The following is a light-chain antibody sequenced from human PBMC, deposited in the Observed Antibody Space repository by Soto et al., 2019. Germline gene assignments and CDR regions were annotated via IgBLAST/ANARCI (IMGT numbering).Light chain of an antibody. Sequence: SALTQPASVSGSPGQSITISCTGTTSDVGTYDYVSWYQHQPGKAPKVMIYEVSNRPSGVSDRFSGSKSGNTASLTISGLQAEDEADYYCSSYVGATTRVFGTGTKLTVL. CDR1: TSDVGTYDY. CDR3: SSYVGATTRV. CDR2: EVS. V-gene: IGLV2-14*01. J-gene: IGLJ1*01.